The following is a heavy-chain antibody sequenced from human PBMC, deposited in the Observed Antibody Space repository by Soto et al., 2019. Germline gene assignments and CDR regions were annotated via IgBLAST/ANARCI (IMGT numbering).Heavy chain of an antibody. CDR1: GYTFTSYA. CDR3: ARDLGSIRAVWFDP. CDR2: INAGNGNT. Sequence: ASVKVSCKASGYTFTSYAMHWVRQAPGQRLEWMGWINAGNGNTKYSRKFQGRVTITRDTSASTAYMELSSLRSEDTAVYYCARDLGSIRAVWFDPWGQGTLVTASS. D-gene: IGHD6-19*01. J-gene: IGHJ5*02. V-gene: IGHV1-3*01.